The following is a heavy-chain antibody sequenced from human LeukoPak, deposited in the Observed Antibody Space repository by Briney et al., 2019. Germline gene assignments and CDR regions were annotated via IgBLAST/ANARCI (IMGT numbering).Heavy chain of an antibody. CDR3: AKDRPWIAAAGTSVVLFDY. D-gene: IGHD6-13*01. V-gene: IGHV3-74*01. CDR2: INTDGSST. J-gene: IGHJ4*02. Sequence: GGSLRLSCAASGFTFSSYWMHWVRQAPGKGLVWVSRINTDGSSTSYADSVKGRFTISRDNSKNTLYLQMNSLRAEDTAVYYCAKDRPWIAAAGTSVVLFDYWGQGTLVTVSS. CDR1: GFTFSSYW.